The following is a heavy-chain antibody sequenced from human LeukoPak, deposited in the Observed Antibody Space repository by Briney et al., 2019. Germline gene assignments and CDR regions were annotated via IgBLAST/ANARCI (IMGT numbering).Heavy chain of an antibody. V-gene: IGHV3-33*01. CDR3: ARGIVGATSPGY. D-gene: IGHD1-26*01. CDR1: GFTFSSYG. CDR2: IWYDGSNK. Sequence: GRSLRLSCAASGFTFSSYGMHWVRQAPGKGLEWVAVIWYDGSNKYYADSVKGRFTISRDNAKNSLYLQMNSLRAEDTAVYYCARGIVGATSPGYWGQGTLVTVSS. J-gene: IGHJ4*02.